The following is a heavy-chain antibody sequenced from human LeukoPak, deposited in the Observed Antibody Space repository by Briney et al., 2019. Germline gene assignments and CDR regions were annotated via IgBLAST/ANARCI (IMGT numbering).Heavy chain of an antibody. CDR3: ARVTELVENWFDP. V-gene: IGHV1-18*01. CDR1: GYTFTSYG. CDR2: ISAYNGNT. J-gene: IGHJ5*02. D-gene: IGHD6-6*01. Sequence: AASVTVSCKASGYTFTSYGISWVRQAPGQGLEWMGWISAYNGNTNYAQKLQGRVTMTTDTSTSTAYMELRSLRSDDTAVYYCARVTELVENWFDPWGQGTLVTVSS.